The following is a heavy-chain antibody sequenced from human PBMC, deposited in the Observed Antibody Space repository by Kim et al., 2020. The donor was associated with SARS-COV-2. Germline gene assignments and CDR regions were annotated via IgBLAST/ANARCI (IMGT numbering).Heavy chain of an antibody. CDR1: GFTFSSYW. J-gene: IGHJ4*02. V-gene: IGHV3-74*01. CDR2: INVDGTVA. D-gene: IGHD2-8*02. CDR3: VREAAPTSGPDLCY. Sequence: GGSLRLSCAASGFTFSSYWMHWVRQAPGKGLVWVSRINVDGTVAAYADSVKGRFTIFRDNAKNTLYLQMNSLRADDMAVYFCVREAAPTSGPDLCYWGQG.